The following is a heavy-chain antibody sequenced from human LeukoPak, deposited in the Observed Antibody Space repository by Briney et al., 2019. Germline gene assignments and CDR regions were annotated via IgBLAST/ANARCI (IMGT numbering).Heavy chain of an antibody. CDR2: IRYDGSNE. V-gene: IGHV3-30*02. J-gene: IGHJ4*02. D-gene: IGHD1-7*01. Sequence: GGSLRLSCAASGFTFSSYGMHWVRQAPGKGLGWVTFIRYDGSNEYYADSVKGRFTISRDNSRNTLYLQMNSLRAGDMAIYYCAKDGGNWNSDYWGQGTLVTVSS. CDR1: GFTFSSYG. CDR3: AKDGGNWNSDY.